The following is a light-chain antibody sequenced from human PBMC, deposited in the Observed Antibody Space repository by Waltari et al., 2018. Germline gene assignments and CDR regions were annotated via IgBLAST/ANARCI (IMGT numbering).Light chain of an antibody. CDR2: LGS. J-gene: IGKJ2*01. Sequence: DIVMTQSPLSLPVTPGEPASISCRSSQILLHSNGYNYLDWYLQKPGQSPQLLIYLGSNRASGVPDRFSGSGSGTDFTLKVSRVEAEDVGVYYCMQALQTSYTFGQGTKLEIK. CDR3: MQALQTSYT. V-gene: IGKV2-28*01. CDR1: QILLHSNGYNY.